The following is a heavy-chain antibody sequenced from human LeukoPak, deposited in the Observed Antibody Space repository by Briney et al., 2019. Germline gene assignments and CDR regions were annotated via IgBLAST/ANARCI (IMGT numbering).Heavy chain of an antibody. Sequence: PSETLSLTCTVSGGSISSYYWSWIRQPPGKGLEWIGYIYYSGSTNYNPSLKSRVTISVDTSKNQFSLKLSSVTAADTAVYYCARGVLRYFDWLADHAFDIWGQGTMVTVSS. CDR1: GGSISSYY. V-gene: IGHV4-59*01. J-gene: IGHJ3*02. CDR3: ARGVLRYFDWLADHAFDI. D-gene: IGHD3-9*01. CDR2: IYYSGST.